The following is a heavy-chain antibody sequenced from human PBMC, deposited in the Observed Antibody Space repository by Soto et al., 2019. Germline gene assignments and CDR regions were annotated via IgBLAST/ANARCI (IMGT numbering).Heavy chain of an antibody. Sequence: EVQLVESGGGLVKPGGSRRLSCAASGFTFSSYSMNWVRQAPGKGLEWVSSISSSRSYIYYADSVKGRFTNSRDNAKNSLYLQMNSLRAEDTAVYFCARIDRPGGYFDYWGQGTLVTVSS. V-gene: IGHV3-21*01. CDR2: ISSSRSYI. CDR1: GFTFSSYS. CDR3: ARIDRPGGYFDY. J-gene: IGHJ4*02. D-gene: IGHD3-10*01.